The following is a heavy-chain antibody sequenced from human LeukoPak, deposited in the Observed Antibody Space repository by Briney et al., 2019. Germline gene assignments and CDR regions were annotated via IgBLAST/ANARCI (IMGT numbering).Heavy chain of an antibody. J-gene: IGHJ4*02. D-gene: IGHD6-6*01. CDR1: GVTVSNDY. CDR2: IYGGGST. V-gene: IGHV3-53*01. Sequence: GGSLRLSCAVSGVTVSNDYMSWVRQAPGQGLEWVSVIYGGGSTYYADSVRGRFTISRDNSENTLYLQMDSLRAEDTAVYYCTRLLPSSHHFFDSWGQGTLVTVSS. CDR3: TRLLPSSHHFFDS.